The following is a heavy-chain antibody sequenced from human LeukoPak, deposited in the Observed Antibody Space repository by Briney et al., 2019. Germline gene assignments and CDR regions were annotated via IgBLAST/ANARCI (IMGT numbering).Heavy chain of an antibody. CDR3: ARQALGGISSDYYYGMDV. D-gene: IGHD6-19*01. CDR1: GYSFTNFW. Sequence: GESLKISCKGSGYSFTNFWIGWVRQMPGKGLEWMGIIYPGDSDTRYSPSFQGQVTISADKSISAAYLQWNGLKASDTAMYYCARQALGGISSDYYYGMDVWGQGTTDTVSS. V-gene: IGHV5-51*01. CDR2: IYPGDSDT. J-gene: IGHJ6*02.